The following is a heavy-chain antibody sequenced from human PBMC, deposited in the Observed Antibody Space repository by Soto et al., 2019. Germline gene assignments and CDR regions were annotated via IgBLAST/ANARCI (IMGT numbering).Heavy chain of an antibody. CDR1: GGSISNFY. D-gene: IGHD3-16*01. CDR2: VYYTGST. Sequence: PSETLSLTCTVSGGSISNFYWSWIRQPPGKGLEWIGYVYYTGSTSYNPSLKRRVTFSADSSRGQFSLRLNSVTAADTAVYYCARHFGSWVREIDFWGRGTLVTVSS. CDR3: ARHFGSWVREIDF. V-gene: IGHV4-59*08. J-gene: IGHJ4*02.